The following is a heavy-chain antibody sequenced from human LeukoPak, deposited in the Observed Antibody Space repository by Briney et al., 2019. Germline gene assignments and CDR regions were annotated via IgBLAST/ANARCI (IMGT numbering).Heavy chain of an antibody. CDR1: GYTFTSYY. D-gene: IGHD6-19*01. CDR3: ATMAVAGYYYYGMDV. J-gene: IGHJ6*02. V-gene: IGHV1-24*01. CDR2: FDPEDGET. Sequence: ASVKVSCKASGYTFTSYYMHWVRQAPGKGLEWMGGFDPEDGETIYAQKFQGRVTMTEDTSTDTAYMELSSPRSEDTAVYYCATMAVAGYYYYGMDVWGQGTTVTVSS.